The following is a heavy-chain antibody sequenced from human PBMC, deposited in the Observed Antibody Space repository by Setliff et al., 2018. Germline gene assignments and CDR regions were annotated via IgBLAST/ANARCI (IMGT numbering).Heavy chain of an antibody. J-gene: IGHJ5*01. V-gene: IGHV4-61*09. CDR2: FYTSGIT. CDR3: AGRDYSGGDS. Sequence: SETLSLTCTVSGGSISSGSYYWTWIRQPAGKGLEWIGHFYTSGITSYNPSLKSRVTISADTSNNSFSLNLFSVTAADTAVYYCAGRDYSGGDSWGHGTLVTVSS. CDR1: GGSISSGSYY. D-gene: IGHD4-4*01.